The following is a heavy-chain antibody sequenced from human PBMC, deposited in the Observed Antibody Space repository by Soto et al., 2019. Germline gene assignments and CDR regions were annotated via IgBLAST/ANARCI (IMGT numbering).Heavy chain of an antibody. CDR2: IYADGAT. V-gene: IGHV3-53*01. J-gene: IGHJ4*02. CDR3: ARDDSFLGAPFHY. CDR1: GLTVRRSS. D-gene: IGHD3-16*01. Sequence: EVELVGPGGGWFNPGGSLSLSCEASGLTVRRSSMSWVGQAPGKGLEWVSLIYADGATYYGDSVKGRFTISRDTSKNTLSLQMTSLRADDTAVYYCARDDSFLGAPFHYWGQGTLVTVSS.